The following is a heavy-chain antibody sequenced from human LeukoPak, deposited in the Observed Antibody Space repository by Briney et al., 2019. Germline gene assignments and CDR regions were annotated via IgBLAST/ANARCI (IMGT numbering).Heavy chain of an antibody. D-gene: IGHD3-10*01. J-gene: IGHJ4*02. Sequence: SETLSLTCTVSGDSLSSYSWSWIRQPPGKGLEWIGYVYNSGSTTYNPSLKSRLTISLDTSKKQFSLNLRSVTAADTAVYYCASDYGSGSYRFDYWGQGILVIVSS. CDR1: GDSLSSYS. CDR3: ASDYGSGSYRFDY. V-gene: IGHV4-59*01. CDR2: VYNSGST.